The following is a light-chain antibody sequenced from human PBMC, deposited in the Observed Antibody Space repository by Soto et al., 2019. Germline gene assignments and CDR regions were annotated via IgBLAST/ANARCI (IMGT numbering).Light chain of an antibody. Sequence: EIVLTQSPVTLSVSPGESVTLSCRASQSVGSNLAWYQQKVGQAPRLVIYGVSTRATGIPARFSGSRSGTDFTLTISSLEPEDFGVYFCHQRNKFGQVTRLEIK. J-gene: IGKJ5*01. CDR2: GVS. CDR3: HQRNK. V-gene: IGKV3-11*01. CDR1: QSVGSN.